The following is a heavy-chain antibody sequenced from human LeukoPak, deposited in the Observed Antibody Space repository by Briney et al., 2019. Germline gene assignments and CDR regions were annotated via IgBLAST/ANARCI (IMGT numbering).Heavy chain of an antibody. CDR3: AKEVYDSSGFIDF. Sequence: GGSLRLSCVASGFTFGTHAMSWVRQVPGKGLEWVSGISRGSITYYSDSVKGRFTISRDNSRATLFLQMNSPRVEDTAIYYCAKEVYDSSGFIDFWGQGTLVTVSS. D-gene: IGHD3-22*01. CDR2: ISRGSIT. J-gene: IGHJ4*02. CDR1: GFTFGTHA. V-gene: IGHV3-23*01.